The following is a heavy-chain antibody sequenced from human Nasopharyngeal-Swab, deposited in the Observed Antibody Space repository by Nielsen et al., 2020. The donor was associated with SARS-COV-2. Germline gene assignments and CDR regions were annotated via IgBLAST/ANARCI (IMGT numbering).Heavy chain of an antibody. V-gene: IGHV3-11*05. D-gene: IGHD4-17*01. CDR1: GFTFSDYY. Sequence: GGSLRLSCAASGFTFSDYYMSWIRQAPGKGLEWVSFISFSGSETDYADSVRGRITIFRDNAKNSVSLQMNSLRPEDTAVYYCARDKGDYGSEAAGMDVWGQGTTVTVSS. J-gene: IGHJ6*02. CDR2: ISFSGSET. CDR3: ARDKGDYGSEAAGMDV.